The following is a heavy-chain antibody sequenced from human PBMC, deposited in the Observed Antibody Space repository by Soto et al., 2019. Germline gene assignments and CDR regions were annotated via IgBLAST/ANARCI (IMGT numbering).Heavy chain of an antibody. Sequence: PGGSLRLSCAASGFTFSSYAMTWVRQAPGKGLEWVSGISGSGGGTYYADSVKGRFTISRDNSKNTLYLQMNSLRAEDTAVYYCVKDYRDYFGSGSYPKYNWLDPWGQGTQVTVSS. CDR2: ISGSGGGT. CDR3: VKDYRDYFGSGSYPKYNWLDP. CDR1: GFTFSSYA. J-gene: IGHJ5*02. V-gene: IGHV3-23*01. D-gene: IGHD3-10*01.